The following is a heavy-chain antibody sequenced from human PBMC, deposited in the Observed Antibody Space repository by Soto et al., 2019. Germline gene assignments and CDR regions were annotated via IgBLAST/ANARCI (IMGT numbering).Heavy chain of an antibody. CDR3: ARRKIGYKWFDP. CDR1: GYTITNFW. V-gene: IGHV5-51*01. CDR2: IYLSDSDT. D-gene: IGHD5-12*01. Sequence: GESLKISCKASGYTITNFWIGWVRQMSGKGLEWMGIIYLSDSDTRYSPSFQGHATISADKSINTAYLQWSSLKASDTAMYYCARRKIGYKWFDPWGQGTLVTV. J-gene: IGHJ5*01.